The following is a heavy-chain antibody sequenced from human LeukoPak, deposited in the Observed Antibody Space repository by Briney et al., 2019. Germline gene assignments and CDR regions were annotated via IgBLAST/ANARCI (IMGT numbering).Heavy chain of an antibody. D-gene: IGHD3-3*01. CDR1: GFTFSSYG. CDR2: ISYDGSNK. V-gene: IGHV3-30*18. Sequence: GRSLRLSCAASGFTFSSYGMHWVRQAPGKGLEWVAVISYDGSNKYYADSVKGRFTNSRDNSKNTLYLQMNSLRAEDTAVYYCAKDVRFLEWLLSYWGQGTLVTVSS. CDR3: AKDVRFLEWLLSY. J-gene: IGHJ4*02.